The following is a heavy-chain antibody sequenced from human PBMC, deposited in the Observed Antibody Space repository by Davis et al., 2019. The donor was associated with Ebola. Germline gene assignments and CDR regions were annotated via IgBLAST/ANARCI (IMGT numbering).Heavy chain of an antibody. CDR1: GYSFTNYW. Sequence: GESLKISCKGSGYSFTNYWIGWLRQMPGKGLEWLGIIYPGDSDTRYSPSFLGQVTISVDKSIGTAYLQWSSLKASDTAMYYCARRSPYGAYEGGWYFDLWGRGTLVTVS. CDR3: ARRSPYGAYEGGWYFDL. V-gene: IGHV5-51*01. CDR2: IYPGDSDT. D-gene: IGHD4-17*01. J-gene: IGHJ2*01.